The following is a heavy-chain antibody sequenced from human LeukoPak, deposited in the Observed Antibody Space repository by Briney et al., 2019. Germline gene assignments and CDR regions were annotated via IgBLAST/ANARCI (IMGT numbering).Heavy chain of an antibody. CDR2: IDSDGSDT. CDR3: AKLGSGSLWRGFFDY. D-gene: IGHD1-26*01. V-gene: IGHV3-74*01. CDR1: GFTFSSSW. Sequence: PGGSLRLSCAASGFTFSSSWMYWVRQAPGKGLVWVSRIDSDGSDTTYADSVKGRFTISRDNSKNTLYLQMNSLRAEDTAVYYCAKLGSGSLWRGFFDYWGQGTLVTVSS. J-gene: IGHJ4*02.